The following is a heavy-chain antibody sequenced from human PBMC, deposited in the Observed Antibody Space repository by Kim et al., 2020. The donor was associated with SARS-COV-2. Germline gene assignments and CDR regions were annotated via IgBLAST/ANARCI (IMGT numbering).Heavy chain of an antibody. D-gene: IGHD3-10*01. J-gene: IGHJ4*02. CDR3: AKNYYGSGSTIEF. Sequence: YADAVQGRFTISRDNSKNTVYLQMNSLRAEDTAVYYCAKNYYGSGSTIEFWGQGTLVTVSS. V-gene: IGHV3-23*01.